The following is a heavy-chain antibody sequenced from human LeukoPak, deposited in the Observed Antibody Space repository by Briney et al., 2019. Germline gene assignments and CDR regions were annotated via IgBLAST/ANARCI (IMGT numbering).Heavy chain of an antibody. Sequence: SQTLSLTCAISGDSVSSNSAAWNWIRQSPSRGLEWLGRTYYRSKWYSDYAVSVRNRITINPDTSKNQFSLQLNSVTPEDTAVYYCAYYGDPPYNWFDPWGQGTLVTVSS. CDR1: GDSVSSNSAA. V-gene: IGHV6-1*01. J-gene: IGHJ5*02. D-gene: IGHD3-10*01. CDR3: AYYGDPPYNWFDP. CDR2: TYYRSKWYS.